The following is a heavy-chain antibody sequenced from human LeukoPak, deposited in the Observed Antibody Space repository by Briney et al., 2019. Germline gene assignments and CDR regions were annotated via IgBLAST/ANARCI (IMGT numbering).Heavy chain of an antibody. V-gene: IGHV4-39*07. CDR3: ATTPRGYHYYMDV. D-gene: IGHD3-10*01. CDR2: IYYSGST. Sequence: PSETLSLTCTVSGGSISSSYYWGWIRQPPGEGLEWIGSIYYSGSTYYNPSLESRVTISVDTSKSQFSLKLSSVTAADTAVYYCATTPRGYHYYMDVWGKGTTVTVSS. CDR1: GGSISSSYY. J-gene: IGHJ6*03.